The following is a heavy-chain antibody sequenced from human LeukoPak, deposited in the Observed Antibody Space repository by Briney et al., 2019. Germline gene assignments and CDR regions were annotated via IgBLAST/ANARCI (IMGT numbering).Heavy chain of an antibody. CDR1: GFTFNSYD. V-gene: IGHV3-48*03. CDR2: ISGSGSTI. J-gene: IGHJ4*02. D-gene: IGHD3-22*01. CDR3: ARDRSYYYDSSGYYRGGSYYFDY. Sequence: GGSLRLSCVTSGFTFNSYDMNWVRQVPGKGLEWVSHISGSGSTIYYADSVKGRFTISRDNAKNSLYLQMNSLRAEDTAVYYCARDRSYYYDSSGYYRGGSYYFDYWGQGTLVTVSS.